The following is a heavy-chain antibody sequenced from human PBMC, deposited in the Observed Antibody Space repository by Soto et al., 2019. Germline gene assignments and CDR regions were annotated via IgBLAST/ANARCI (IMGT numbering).Heavy chain of an antibody. Sequence: GGSLRLSCAASGFTFSSYSMNWVRQAPGKGLEWVSSISSSSSYIYYADSVKGRFTISRDNAKNSLYLQMNSLRAEDTAVYYCARIIEYSSSQYYYYGMDVWGQGTTVTV. CDR2: ISSSSSYI. CDR3: ARIIEYSSSQYYYYGMDV. V-gene: IGHV3-21*01. J-gene: IGHJ6*02. CDR1: GFTFSSYS. D-gene: IGHD6-6*01.